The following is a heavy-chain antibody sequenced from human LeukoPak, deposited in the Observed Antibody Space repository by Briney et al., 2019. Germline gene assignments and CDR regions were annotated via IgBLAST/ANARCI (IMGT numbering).Heavy chain of an antibody. D-gene: IGHD1-26*01. CDR2: INHSGST. J-gene: IGHJ4*02. V-gene: IGHV4-34*01. CDR1: GGSFSGYY. Sequence: SETLSLTCAVYGGSFSGYYWSWIRQPPGKGLEWIGEINHSGSTNYNPSLKSRVTISVDTSKNQFSLKLSSVTAADTAVYYCARGGHYSGSSWDYFDYWGQGTLVTVSS. CDR3: ARGGHYSGSSWDYFDY.